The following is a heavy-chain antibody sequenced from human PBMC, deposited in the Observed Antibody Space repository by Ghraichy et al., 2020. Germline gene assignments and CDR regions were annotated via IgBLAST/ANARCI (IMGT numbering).Heavy chain of an antibody. CDR3: ATGYDGYSGYDYLYYFDY. CDR2: IIPIFGTA. Sequence: SVKVSCKASGGTFSSYAISWVRQAPGQGLEWMGGIIPIFGTANYAQKFQGRVTITADESTSTAYMELSSLRSEDTAVYYCATGYDGYSGYDYLYYFDYWGQGTLVTVSS. CDR1: GGTFSSYA. V-gene: IGHV1-69*13. D-gene: IGHD5-12*01. J-gene: IGHJ4*02.